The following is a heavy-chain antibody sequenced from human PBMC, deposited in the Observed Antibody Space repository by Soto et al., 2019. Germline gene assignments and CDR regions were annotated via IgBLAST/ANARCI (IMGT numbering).Heavy chain of an antibody. CDR2: IYYSGST. CDR3: ARLEYSSSPFDY. CDR1: GGSISSYY. D-gene: IGHD6-6*01. V-gene: IGHV4-59*08. J-gene: IGHJ4*02. Sequence: QVQLQESGPGLVKPSETLSLTCTVSGGSISSYYWSWIRQPPGKGLEWIGYIYYSGSTNYNPSLKSRVTISVDTSKNQFSLKLSSVTAADTAVYYCARLEYSSSPFDYWGQGTLVTVSS.